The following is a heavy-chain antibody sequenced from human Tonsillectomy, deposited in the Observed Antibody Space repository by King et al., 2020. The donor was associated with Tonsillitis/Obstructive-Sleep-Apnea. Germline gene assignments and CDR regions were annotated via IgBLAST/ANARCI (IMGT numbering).Heavy chain of an antibody. Sequence: TLKESGPTLVKPTQTLTLTCTFSGFSLSTSGVGVGWIRQPPGEALEWLAFIYWDDDKRYSPSLKSRLTITNDTSKNQVVLTMTNMDPVETATYYCAHHPPTLTTSGGYMDVWGKGTTVTVSS. CDR3: AHHPPTLTTSGGYMDV. V-gene: IGHV2-5*02. CDR1: GFSLSTSGVG. J-gene: IGHJ6*03. CDR2: IYWDDDK. D-gene: IGHD3-16*01.